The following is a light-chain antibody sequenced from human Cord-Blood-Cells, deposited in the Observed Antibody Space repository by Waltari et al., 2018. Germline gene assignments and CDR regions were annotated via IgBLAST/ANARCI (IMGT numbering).Light chain of an antibody. CDR2: DVS. Sequence: QSALTQPASVSGSPGQSITISCTGTSSDVGGYNYVSWYQQHPGKAPKLMIYDVSNRLSGVSNRVSGSKSGNTASLTISGLQAEDEADYYCSSYTSSSTLYVFGTGTKVTVL. V-gene: IGLV2-14*01. CDR3: SSYTSSSTLYV. J-gene: IGLJ1*01. CDR1: SSDVGGYNY.